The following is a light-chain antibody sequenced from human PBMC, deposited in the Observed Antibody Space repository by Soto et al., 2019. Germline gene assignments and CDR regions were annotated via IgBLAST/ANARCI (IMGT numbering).Light chain of an antibody. CDR2: GAS. V-gene: IGKV3-20*01. CDR1: QSVSSSY. J-gene: IGKJ5*01. CDR3: QQYGSSPPVT. Sequence: VLTQSPCTVSLSPGERATLSCRATQSVSSSYLAWYQQKPGQAPRLLIYGASSRATGIPDRFSGSGSGTDFTLTISRLEPEDFAVYYCQQYGSSPPVTFGQGTRLEIK.